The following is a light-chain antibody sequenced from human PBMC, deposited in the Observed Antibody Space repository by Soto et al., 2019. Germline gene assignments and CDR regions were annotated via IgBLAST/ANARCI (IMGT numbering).Light chain of an antibody. CDR3: QQYGSSPGFT. CDR2: GAS. Sequence: EIVLTQSPGTLSLSPGERATLSCRASQSVSSSYLAWYQQKPGQAPRLLIYGASSRATGIPDRFSGSGSGTDFTLTISRLEPEDFAVYYCQQYGSSPGFTFGPGTKVYI. J-gene: IGKJ3*01. CDR1: QSVSSSY. V-gene: IGKV3-20*01.